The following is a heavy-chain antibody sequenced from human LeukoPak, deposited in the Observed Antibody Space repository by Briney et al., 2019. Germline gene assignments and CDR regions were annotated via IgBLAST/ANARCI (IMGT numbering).Heavy chain of an antibody. Sequence: PSETLSLTCTVSGGSISSSSYYWGWIRQPPGKGLEWIGSIYYSGSTYYNPSLKSRVTISVDTSKNQFSLKLSSVTAADTAVYYCASRAAAGTDAHHHNRFDPWGQGTLVTVSS. CDR3: ASRAAAGTDAHHHNRFDP. V-gene: IGHV4-39*01. CDR1: GGSISSSSYY. D-gene: IGHD6-13*01. J-gene: IGHJ5*02. CDR2: IYYSGST.